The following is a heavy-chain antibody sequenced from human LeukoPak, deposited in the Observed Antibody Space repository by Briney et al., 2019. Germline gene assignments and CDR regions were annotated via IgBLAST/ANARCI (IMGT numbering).Heavy chain of an antibody. CDR1: GFTFSSYS. CDR2: ISSSSSYI. Sequence: GGSLRLSCAASGFTFSSYSMNWVRQAPGKGLEWVSSISSSSSYIYYADSVKGRFTISRDDAKNSLYLQMNCLKTEDTAVYYCTTRKNGYYYGSGSYSYYFDYWGQGTLVTVSS. J-gene: IGHJ4*02. CDR3: TTRKNGYYYGSGSYSYYFDY. V-gene: IGHV3-21*03. D-gene: IGHD3-10*01.